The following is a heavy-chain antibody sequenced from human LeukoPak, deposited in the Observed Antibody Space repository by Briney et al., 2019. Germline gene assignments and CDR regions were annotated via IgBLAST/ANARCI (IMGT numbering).Heavy chain of an antibody. Sequence: PGRSLRLSCAASGFTFSSYSMNWVRQAPGKGLEWVSSISSSSSYIYYADSVKGRFTISRDNAKNSLYLQMNSLRAEDTAVYYCARSYYDAAPFDYWGQGTLVTVSS. J-gene: IGHJ4*02. CDR2: ISSSSSYI. D-gene: IGHD3-22*01. CDR1: GFTFSSYS. CDR3: ARSYYDAAPFDY. V-gene: IGHV3-21*01.